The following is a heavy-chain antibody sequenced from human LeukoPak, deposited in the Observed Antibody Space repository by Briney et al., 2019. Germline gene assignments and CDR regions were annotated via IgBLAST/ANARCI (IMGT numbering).Heavy chain of an antibody. D-gene: IGHD3-9*01. CDR1: GFTFSSYA. V-gene: IGHV3-23*01. J-gene: IGHJ4*02. Sequence: GGSLRLSCAASGFTFSSYAMSWVRQAPGKGLEWVSAISGSGGSTYYADSVRGRFTISRDNSRNTMYLQMNSLRAEDTAVYYCAKDRRRDDVLTGTFSDWGQGTLVTVSS. CDR2: ISGSGGST. CDR3: AKDRRRDDVLTGTFSD.